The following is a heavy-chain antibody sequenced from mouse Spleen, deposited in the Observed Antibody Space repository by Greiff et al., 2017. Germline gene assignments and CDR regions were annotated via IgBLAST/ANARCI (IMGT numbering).Heavy chain of an antibody. CDR3: ARSTADAMDY. CDR2: ISSGSSTI. D-gene: IGHD1-2*01. Sequence: DVKLVESGGGLVQPGGSRKLSCAASGFTFSSFGMHWVRQAPEKGLEWVAYISSGSSTIYYADTVKGRFTISRDNPKNTLFLQMTSLRSEDTAMYYCARSTADAMDYWGQGTSVTVSS. V-gene: IGHV5-17*02. J-gene: IGHJ4*01. CDR1: GFTFSSFG.